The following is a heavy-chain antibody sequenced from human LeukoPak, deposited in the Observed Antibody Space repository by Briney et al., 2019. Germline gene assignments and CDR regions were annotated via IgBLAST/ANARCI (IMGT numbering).Heavy chain of an antibody. CDR2: INHSGST. CDR3: ARGNSDPHYYDSSGQLAPD. J-gene: IGHJ4*02. CDR1: GGSLSGYY. D-gene: IGHD3-22*01. V-gene: IGHV4-34*01. Sequence: PSETLSLTCAVYGGSLSGYYWSWIRQPPGEGLEWIGEINHSGSTNYNPSLKSRVTISVDTSKNQFSLKLSSVTAADTAVYYCARGNSDPHYYDSSGQLAPDWGQGTLVTVSS.